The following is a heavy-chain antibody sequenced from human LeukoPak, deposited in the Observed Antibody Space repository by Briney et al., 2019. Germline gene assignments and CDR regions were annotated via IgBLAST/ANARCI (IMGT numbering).Heavy chain of an antibody. CDR2: IKYDGSEK. V-gene: IGHV3-7*04. CDR1: GFTLSDYY. CDR3: AKDCSGRSYYQY. J-gene: IGHJ1*01. Sequence: GGSLRLSCAASGFTLSDYYMDWVRQAPGKGLEWVANIKYDGSEKYYVDSVRGRFTISRDNAKNSLYLQMNSLTPEDTAVYFCAKDCSGRSYYQYWGRGPLVSVSS. D-gene: IGHD2-15*01.